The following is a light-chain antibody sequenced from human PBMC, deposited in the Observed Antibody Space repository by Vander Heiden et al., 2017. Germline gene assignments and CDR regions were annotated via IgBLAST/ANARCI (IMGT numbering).Light chain of an antibody. Sequence: DIQMTQSPSSLSGSVGDRVTITCRASQSISSYLNWYQQKQGKGPKLRIEGASSVQSGVPSRFSGSGSGTDFTLTISSLQPEDFATYYCQQSYSTPWTFGQGTKVEIK. CDR2: GAS. CDR3: QQSYSTPWT. J-gene: IGKJ1*01. CDR1: QSISSY. V-gene: IGKV1-39*01.